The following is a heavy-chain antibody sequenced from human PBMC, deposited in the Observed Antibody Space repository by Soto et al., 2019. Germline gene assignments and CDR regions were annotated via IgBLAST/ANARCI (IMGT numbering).Heavy chain of an antibody. D-gene: IGHD3-22*01. CDR2: ISYDGSNK. V-gene: IGHV3-30-3*01. J-gene: IGHJ3*02. CDR1: GFTFSSYA. Sequence: PVGSLRLSCAASGFTFSSYAMHWVRQAPGKGLEWVAVISYDGSNKYYADSVKGRFTISRDNSKNTLYLQMNSLRAEDTAVYYCARDLTYYYDSSGYSDAFDICGQRTMVTVSS. CDR3: ARDLTYYYDSSGYSDAFDI.